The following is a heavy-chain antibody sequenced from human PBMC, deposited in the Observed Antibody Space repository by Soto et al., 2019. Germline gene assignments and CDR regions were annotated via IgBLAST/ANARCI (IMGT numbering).Heavy chain of an antibody. Sequence: SGPTLVNPSQTLTLTCTFSGFSLSSTGVGVAWIRQPPGKALEWLAVIYWDDDKRYSTSLKNRLTVSKDTSENQVVLTMTNVAPADTATYYCAHGTFGGIIVAGAMDVWGQGTTVTVSS. J-gene: IGHJ6*02. D-gene: IGHD3-16*02. CDR2: IYWDDDK. V-gene: IGHV2-5*02. CDR1: GFSLSSTGVG. CDR3: AHGTFGGIIVAGAMDV.